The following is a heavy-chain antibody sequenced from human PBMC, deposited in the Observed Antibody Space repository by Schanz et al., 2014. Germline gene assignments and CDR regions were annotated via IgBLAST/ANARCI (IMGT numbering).Heavy chain of an antibody. CDR2: MYINSGST. J-gene: IGHJ3*01. Sequence: EVQLVESGGGLIQPGGSLRLSCAVSGFTVNTNYMSWVRQAPGKGLEWISSMYINSGSTQYADSVKGRFIISRDSSKTTIFLQMNSMRAEDTAVYFCARDGGRDGYNLAFDVWGQGTLVTVSS. CDR1: GFTVNTNY. V-gene: IGHV3-53*01. CDR3: ARDGGRDGYNLAFDV. D-gene: IGHD5-12*01.